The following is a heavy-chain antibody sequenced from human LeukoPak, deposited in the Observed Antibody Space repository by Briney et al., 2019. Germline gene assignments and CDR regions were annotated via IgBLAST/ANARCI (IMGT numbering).Heavy chain of an antibody. CDR1: GGSFSGYY. CDR2: INHSGST. V-gene: IGHV4-34*01. J-gene: IGHJ6*02. D-gene: IGHD6-13*01. CDR3: AVAAAVDYYYYGMDV. Sequence: PSETLSLTCAVYGGSFSGYYWSWIRQPPGKGLEWIGEINHSGSTNYNPSLKSRVTISVDTSKNQFSLKLSSVTAADTAVYYCAVAAAVDYYYYGMDVWGQGTTVTVSS.